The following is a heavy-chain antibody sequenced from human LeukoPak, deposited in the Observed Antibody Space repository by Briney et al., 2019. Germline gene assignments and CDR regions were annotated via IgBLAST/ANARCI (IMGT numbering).Heavy chain of an antibody. V-gene: IGHV3-74*01. CDR3: ARDKGPYYYDSSGYRPYAFDI. J-gene: IGHJ3*02. CDR2: INSDGSST. CDR1: GFTFSSYW. D-gene: IGHD3-22*01. Sequence: GGSLRLSCAASGFTFSSYWMHWVRQAPGKGLVWVSRINSDGSSTSYADSVKGRFTISRDNAKNTLYLQMNSLRAEDTAVYYCARDKGPYYYDSSGYRPYAFDIWGQGTMVTVSS.